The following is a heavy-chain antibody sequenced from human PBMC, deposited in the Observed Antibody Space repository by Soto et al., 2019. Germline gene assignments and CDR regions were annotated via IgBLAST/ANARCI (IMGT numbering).Heavy chain of an antibody. CDR1: CGSIRSGDYY. Sequence: SETLSLTCTVSCGSIRSGDYYWSWIRQPPGKGLEWIGYIYYSGSTYYNPSLKSRVTISVDTSRNQFSLKLSSVTAADTAVYYCARMGYDSSGPNWFDPWGQGTLVTVSS. CDR3: ARMGYDSSGPNWFDP. J-gene: IGHJ5*02. CDR2: IYYSGST. V-gene: IGHV4-30-4*01. D-gene: IGHD3-22*01.